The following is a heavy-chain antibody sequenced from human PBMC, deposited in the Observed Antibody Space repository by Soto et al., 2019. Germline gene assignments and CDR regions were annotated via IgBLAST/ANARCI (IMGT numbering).Heavy chain of an antibody. CDR1: GFTFSTNG. Sequence: GGSLRLSCVASGFTFSTNGMHWVRQAPGKGLEWVAMISYDGSSTYYADSVKGRFTISRDNSKNTLYLLMDSLRAEDTAVYFCAKDLNSRCSYNYFDPWGLGTPVTVSS. J-gene: IGHJ5*02. V-gene: IGHV3-30*18. D-gene: IGHD6-19*01. CDR2: ISYDGSST. CDR3: AKDLNSRCSYNYFDP.